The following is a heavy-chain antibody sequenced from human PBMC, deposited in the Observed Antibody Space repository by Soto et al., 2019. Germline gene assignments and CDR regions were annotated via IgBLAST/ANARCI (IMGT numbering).Heavy chain of an antibody. V-gene: IGHV1-18*04. CDR2: IRPYNGDT. Sequence: QAQLVQSGAEVKKPGASVKVSCKASGYSFASYNISWVRQAPGQGLEWMGCIRPYNGDTNYAQKVQGRVTVTPDTSTSTAYMELRSVRSDDTAIYYCARDGGGIADVWGQGTPVTVS. CDR3: ARDGGGIADV. D-gene: IGHD2-21*01. CDR1: GYSFASYN. J-gene: IGHJ6*02.